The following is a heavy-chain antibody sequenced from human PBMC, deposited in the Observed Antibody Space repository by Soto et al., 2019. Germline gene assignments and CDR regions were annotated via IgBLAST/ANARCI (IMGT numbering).Heavy chain of an antibody. CDR2: LNAGNGNT. J-gene: IGHJ4*02. D-gene: IGHD6-19*01. CDR3: ASAVAVAGEFDD. Sequence: QVQLVQSGAEEKKPGASVKVSCKASGYTFTGYAMHWVRQAPGQRLEWMGWLNAGNGNTKYSQKFQGRVTITRDTPASSAYMELSSVRSEDTAVYYCASAVAVAGEFDDWGQGTLVTVSS. V-gene: IGHV1-3*05. CDR1: GYTFTGYA.